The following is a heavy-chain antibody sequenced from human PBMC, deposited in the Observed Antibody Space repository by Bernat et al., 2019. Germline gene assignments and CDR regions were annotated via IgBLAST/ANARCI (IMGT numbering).Heavy chain of an antibody. CDR3: ARGHDSGNWRNFDY. J-gene: IGHJ4*02. CDR2: IRDKAQRYST. Sequence: EVQLVESGGGLAQPGGSLRLFCAASGFTFSDYYMDWVRQAPGKGLEWVGRIRDKAQRYSTEYAASVKGRFTISRDDSKNSLYLQMNSLKTEDTAVYYCARGHDSGNWRNFDYWGQGTLVTVSS. D-gene: IGHD3-10*01. CDR1: GFTFSDYY. V-gene: IGHV3-72*01.